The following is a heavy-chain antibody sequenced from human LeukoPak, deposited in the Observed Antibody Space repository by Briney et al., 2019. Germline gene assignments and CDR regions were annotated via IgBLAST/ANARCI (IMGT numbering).Heavy chain of an antibody. D-gene: IGHD4-23*01. V-gene: IGHV3-53*01. Sequence: GGSLRLFCAASGFTVSSNYMSWVRQAPGKGLEWVSVIYSGGSTYYADSVKGRFTISRDNSQNTLYLQMNSLRVEDTAVYYCARAATAVGYFDYWGQGTLVTVSS. CDR1: GFTVSSNY. CDR3: ARAATAVGYFDY. J-gene: IGHJ4*02. CDR2: IYSGGST.